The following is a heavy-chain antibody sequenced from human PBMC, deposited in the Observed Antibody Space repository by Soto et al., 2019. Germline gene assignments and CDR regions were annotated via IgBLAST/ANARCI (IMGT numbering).Heavy chain of an antibody. CDR3: ARPRGAVGTFLDY. CDR1: GFTVSENY. J-gene: IGHJ4*02. CDR2: IYSDSGT. V-gene: IGHV3-66*04. D-gene: IGHD3-10*01. Sequence: EVQLVESGGGLVQPGGSLRLSCAASGFTVSENYMSWVRQAPGKGLEWVSIIYSDSGTDYADSVKGRFTISRDNSKNTLYLQMNSLRDEGTAVYYCARPRGAVGTFLDYWGQGTLVTVSS.